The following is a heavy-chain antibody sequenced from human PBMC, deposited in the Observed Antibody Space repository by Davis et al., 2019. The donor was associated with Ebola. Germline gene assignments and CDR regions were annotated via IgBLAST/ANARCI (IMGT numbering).Heavy chain of an antibody. D-gene: IGHD1-1*01. CDR3: AREGTGGGFIYYYGMDV. Sequence: AASVKVSCKASGYTFSNYAINWVRQATGQGLEWMGWMNPNSGDTGYAQKFQGRVTMTRNTSISTAYMELSRLRSEDTAVYYCAREGTGGGFIYYYGMDVWGQGTTVTVSS. J-gene: IGHJ6*02. V-gene: IGHV1-8*01. CDR2: MNPNSGDT. CDR1: GYTFSNYA.